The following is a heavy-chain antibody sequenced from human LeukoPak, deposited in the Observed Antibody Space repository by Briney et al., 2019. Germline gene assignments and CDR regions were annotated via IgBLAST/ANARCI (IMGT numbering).Heavy chain of an antibody. CDR3: AREPLWSGYSYYYYYMDV. V-gene: IGHV4-4*07. CDR1: GGSISSYY. Sequence: SETLSLTCTVSGGSISSYYWSWIRQPAGKGLEWIGRIYTSGYTNSNPSLKSRVTMSVDTSKNQFSLKLSSVTAADTAVYYCAREPLWSGYSYYYYYMDVWGKGTTVTVSS. CDR2: IYTSGYT. J-gene: IGHJ6*03. D-gene: IGHD3-3*01.